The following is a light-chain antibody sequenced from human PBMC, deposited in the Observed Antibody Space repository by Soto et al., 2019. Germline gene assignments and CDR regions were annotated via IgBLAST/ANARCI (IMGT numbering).Light chain of an antibody. CDR2: DVR. J-gene: IGLJ2*01. CDR1: SSDVGGYNF. CDR3: SSNTSSRTLI. V-gene: IGLV2-14*03. Sequence: QSALTQPASVSGSPGQSITISCTGTSSDVGGYNFVSWYQQHPGKAPKFIIYDVRNRPSGVSNRFSGSRSGNTASLTISGLQAEDEAYYYRSSNTSSRTLIFGGGTKLTVL.